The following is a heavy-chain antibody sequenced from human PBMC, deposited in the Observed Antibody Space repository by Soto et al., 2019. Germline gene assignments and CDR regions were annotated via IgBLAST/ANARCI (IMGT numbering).Heavy chain of an antibody. Sequence: SVKVSCKASGFTFTSSAVQWVRQARGQRLEWIGWIVVGSGNTNYAQKFQERVTITRDMSTSTAYMEPSSLRSEDTAVYYCAAGSVTIYYYYYYGMDVWGQGTTVTVSS. D-gene: IGHD4-17*01. CDR3: AAGSVTIYYYYYYGMDV. V-gene: IGHV1-58*01. CDR1: GFTFTSSA. CDR2: IVVGSGNT. J-gene: IGHJ6*02.